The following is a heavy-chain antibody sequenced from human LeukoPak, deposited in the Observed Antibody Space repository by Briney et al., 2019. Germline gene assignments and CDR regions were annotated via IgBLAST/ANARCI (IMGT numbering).Heavy chain of an antibody. Sequence: GESLRLSCAAPGFTFSSFAMSWVRQAPGKGLEWVSAISGSGDNTFYADSVRGRFTISRDNSKNILYLQMNSLRGEDTAIYYCAKDFRGSGYSFDYCGQGTLVTVSS. V-gene: IGHV3-23*01. CDR2: ISGSGDNT. D-gene: IGHD7-27*01. CDR1: GFTFSSFA. J-gene: IGHJ4*02. CDR3: AKDFRGSGYSFDY.